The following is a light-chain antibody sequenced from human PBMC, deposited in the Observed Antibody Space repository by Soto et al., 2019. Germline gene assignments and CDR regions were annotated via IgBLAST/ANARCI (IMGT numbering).Light chain of an antibody. CDR2: GAS. CDR3: QQYNTWPRT. V-gene: IGKV3-15*01. J-gene: IGKJ1*01. CDR1: QGIGDT. Sequence: DIMLTQSPATLSVSPVEGVTLSFRASQGIGDTLAWYQQKPGQAPRLLIYGASTRATAVPARFTASGSGTEFTLTISSLQSEDFAVYYCQQYNTWPRTFGQGTKVDIK.